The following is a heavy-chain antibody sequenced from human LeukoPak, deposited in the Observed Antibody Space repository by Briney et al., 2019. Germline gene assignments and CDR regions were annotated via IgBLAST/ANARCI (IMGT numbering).Heavy chain of an antibody. CDR1: GGSISSGSYY. J-gene: IGHJ6*03. V-gene: IGHV4-61*02. D-gene: IGHD3-10*01. Sequence: PSETLSLTCTVSGGSISSGSYYWSWIRQPAGKGLEWIGRIYTSGSTNYNPSLESRVTISVDTSKNQFSLKLSSVTAADTAVYYCAREAYYYGSGSYWYYYYMDVWGKGTTVTISS. CDR2: IYTSGST. CDR3: AREAYYYGSGSYWYYYYMDV.